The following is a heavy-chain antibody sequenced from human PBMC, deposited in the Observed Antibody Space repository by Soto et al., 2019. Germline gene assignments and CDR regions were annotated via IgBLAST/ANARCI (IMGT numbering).Heavy chain of an antibody. CDR2: IYHSGST. Sequence: SETLSLTCAVSGGSISSGGYSWSWIRQPPGKGLEWIGYIYHSGSTYYNPSLKSRVTISVDRSKNQFSLKLSSVTAADTAAYYCARAPPYGDYFDYWGQGTLVTVSS. D-gene: IGHD4-17*01. V-gene: IGHV4-30-2*01. CDR3: ARAPPYGDYFDY. J-gene: IGHJ4*02. CDR1: GGSISSGGYS.